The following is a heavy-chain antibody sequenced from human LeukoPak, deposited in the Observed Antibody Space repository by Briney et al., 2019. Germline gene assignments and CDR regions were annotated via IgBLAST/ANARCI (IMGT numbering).Heavy chain of an antibody. V-gene: IGHV3-33*01. Sequence: GSLSLSCAASGFTFSSYGMHWVRQAPGKGLEWVAVIWYDGSNKYYADSVKGRFTISRDNSKNTLYLQMNSLRAEDTAVYYCATHSTITMVRGARDYWGQGTLVTVSS. CDR2: IWYDGSNK. D-gene: IGHD3-10*01. CDR3: ATHSTITMVRGARDY. CDR1: GFTFSSYG. J-gene: IGHJ4*02.